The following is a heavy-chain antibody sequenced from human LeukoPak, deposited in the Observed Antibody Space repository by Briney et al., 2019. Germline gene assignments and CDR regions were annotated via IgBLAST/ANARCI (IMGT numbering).Heavy chain of an antibody. J-gene: IGHJ6*03. Sequence: ASVKVSCKASGYTFTSYGISWVRQAPGQGLEWMGWISAYNGNTNYAQKLQGRVTMTTDTSTSTAYMELRSLRSDDTAVYHCARSGTMVRGVIIPYYYMDVWGKGTTVTISS. D-gene: IGHD3-10*01. CDR1: GYTFTSYG. CDR3: ARSGTMVRGVIIPYYYMDV. CDR2: ISAYNGNT. V-gene: IGHV1-18*01.